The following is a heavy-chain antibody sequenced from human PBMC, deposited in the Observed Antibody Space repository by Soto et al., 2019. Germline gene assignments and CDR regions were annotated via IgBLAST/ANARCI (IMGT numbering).Heavy chain of an antibody. D-gene: IGHD4-17*01. Sequence: EVQLVESGGGLVQPGGSLRLSCAASGFTFSSYWMHWVRQAPGKGLVWVSRINSDGSSTSYEDSVKGRFTISRDNAKNTLYLQMYSLRAEDTAVYYCSREACTVTLLFMPDSDAFDIWGQETMVTVSS. CDR2: INSDGSST. V-gene: IGHV3-74*01. CDR1: GFTFSSYW. J-gene: IGHJ3*02. CDR3: SREACTVTLLFMPDSDAFDI.